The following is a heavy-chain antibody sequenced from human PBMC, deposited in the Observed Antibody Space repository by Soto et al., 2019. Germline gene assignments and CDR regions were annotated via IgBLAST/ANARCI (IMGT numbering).Heavy chain of an antibody. CDR3: AKVPHSSGYLFLSSICKKFDY. CDR2: ISGSGGST. V-gene: IGHV3-23*01. D-gene: IGHD3-22*01. J-gene: IGHJ4*02. Sequence: GGSLRLSCAASGFTFSSYAMSWVRQAPGKGLEWVSAISGSGGSTYYADSVKGRFTISRDNSKNTLYLQMNSLRAEDTAVYYCAKVPHSSGYLFLSSICKKFDYWGQGTLVPVSS. CDR1: GFTFSSYA.